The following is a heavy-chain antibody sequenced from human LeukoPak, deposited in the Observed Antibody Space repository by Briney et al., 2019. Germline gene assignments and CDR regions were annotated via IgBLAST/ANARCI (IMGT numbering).Heavy chain of an antibody. CDR2: IIPIFGTA. CDR1: GGTFSSYA. J-gene: IGHJ4*02. CDR3: ASPTRRYSSGFQYYFDY. D-gene: IGHD6-19*01. Sequence: ASVKVSCKASGGTFSSYAISWVRQAPGQGLEWMGGIIPIFGTANYGQKFQGRVTITADESTSTAYMELSSLRSEDTAAYYCASPTRRYSSGFQYYFDYWGQGTLVTVSS. V-gene: IGHV1-69*01.